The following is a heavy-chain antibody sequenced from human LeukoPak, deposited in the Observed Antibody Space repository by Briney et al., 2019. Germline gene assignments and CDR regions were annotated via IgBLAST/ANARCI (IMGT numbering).Heavy chain of an antibody. CDR3: ARDSSVVRYFDWSDYFDY. J-gene: IGHJ4*02. D-gene: IGHD3-9*01. CDR1: GFTFSMFD. CDR2: ISSDGINK. V-gene: IGHV3-30*03. Sequence: GGSLKLSCVASGFTFSMFDMHWVRQAPGKGLEWLAVISSDGINKKYADSVKGRFTSSRENSKNTVHLQMNNLRPDDTAIYYCARDSSVVRYFDWSDYFDYWGQGTVVTVSS.